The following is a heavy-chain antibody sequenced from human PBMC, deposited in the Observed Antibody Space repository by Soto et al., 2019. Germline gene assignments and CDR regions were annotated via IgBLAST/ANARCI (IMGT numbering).Heavy chain of an antibody. Sequence: SETLSLTXTVSGDSVSKYYWNWIRQPAGKGLEWIGRIHSTRSPNYNPSLKSRVTMSVDTSKNQFSLKLNLTSVTAADTAVYYCARSPAYGDYANLDTWGQGTLVTVSS. CDR2: IHSTRSP. D-gene: IGHD4-17*01. CDR1: GDSVSKYY. CDR3: ARSPAYGDYANLDT. J-gene: IGHJ5*02. V-gene: IGHV4-4*07.